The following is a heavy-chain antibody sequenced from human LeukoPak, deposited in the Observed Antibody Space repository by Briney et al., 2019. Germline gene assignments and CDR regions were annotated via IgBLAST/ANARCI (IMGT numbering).Heavy chain of an antibody. CDR2: ISRTTGSI. V-gene: IGHV3-48*04. CDR1: GFTASSYT. CDR3: ARESILGTTTDYFDY. Sequence: GGSLRLSCEAAGFTASSYTMNWVRQAPGKGLEWVSLISRTTGSIYYADSVRGRFTISRDSAKNSVYLQMNSLRAEDTAIYYCARESILGTTTDYFDYWGQGTRAIVSS. D-gene: IGHD1-26*01. J-gene: IGHJ4*02.